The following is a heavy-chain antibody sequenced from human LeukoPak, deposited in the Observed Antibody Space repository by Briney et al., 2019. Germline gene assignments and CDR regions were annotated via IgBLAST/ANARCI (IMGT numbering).Heavy chain of an antibody. CDR3: ARGIDY. J-gene: IGHJ4*02. CDR2: IYSGGST. Sequence: GGSLRLSCAASGFTVSSNYMSWVRQAPGKGLEWVSVIYSGGSTYYADSVKGRFTISRDTSKNMVFLQMNSLRVEDTAVYYCARGIDYWGRGTLVTVSS. V-gene: IGHV3-53*01. CDR1: GFTVSSNY.